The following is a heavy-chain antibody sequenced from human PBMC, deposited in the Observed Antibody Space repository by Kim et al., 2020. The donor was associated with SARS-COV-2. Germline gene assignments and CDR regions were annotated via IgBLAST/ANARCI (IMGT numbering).Heavy chain of an antibody. Sequence: ASVKVSCKASGYTFTSYGISWVRQAPGQGLEWMGWISAYNGNTNYAQKLQGRVTMTTDTSTSTAYMELRSLRSDDTAVYYCARRGYCSSTSCLPDYWGQGTLVTVSS. V-gene: IGHV1-18*01. CDR2: ISAYNGNT. CDR1: GYTFTSYG. J-gene: IGHJ4*02. CDR3: ARRGYCSSTSCLPDY. D-gene: IGHD2-2*01.